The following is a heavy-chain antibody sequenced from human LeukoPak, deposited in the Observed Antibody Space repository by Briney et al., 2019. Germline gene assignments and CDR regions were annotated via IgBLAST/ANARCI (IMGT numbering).Heavy chain of an antibody. D-gene: IGHD4-23*01. CDR2: IYYSGST. Sequence: SETLSLTCTVSGGSISTYYWSWIRQSPGKGLEWIGNIYYSGSTIYNPSLKSRVTISLDTSKNQFSLKLNSVTAADTAVYYCARNHGGWFDSWGQGTLVTVSS. CDR3: ARNHGGWFDS. V-gene: IGHV4-59*01. CDR1: GGSISTYY. J-gene: IGHJ5*01.